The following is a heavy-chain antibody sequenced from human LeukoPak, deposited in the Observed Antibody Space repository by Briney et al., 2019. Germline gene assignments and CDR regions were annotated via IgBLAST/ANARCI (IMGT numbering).Heavy chain of an antibody. Sequence: EGSLRLSCTASGFTFNNYAMNWVRQAPGKGLEWLSGISGNGGQTYYADSVKGRFTISRDNSENTLFLQMNSLGAADTAVYYCAKDYNFWAGYFTDYWGQGTLVTVSS. CDR1: GFTFNNYA. V-gene: IGHV3-23*01. CDR3: AKDYNFWAGYFTDY. CDR2: ISGNGGQT. J-gene: IGHJ4*02. D-gene: IGHD3/OR15-3a*01.